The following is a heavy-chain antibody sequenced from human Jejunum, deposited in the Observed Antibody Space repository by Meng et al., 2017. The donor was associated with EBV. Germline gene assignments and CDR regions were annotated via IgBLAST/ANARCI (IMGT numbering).Heavy chain of an antibody. CDR1: GFTFSSYW. J-gene: IGHJ4*02. V-gene: IGHV3-74*01. CDR3: SRDLAGSDDD. CDR2: TNEDGRIT. D-gene: IGHD6-25*01. Sequence: EGARVESGGALVQPGGSLRLSCAASGFTFSSYWMHWVRQAPGQGLVWVSRTNEDGRITNYADSVKGRFTISRDNTKNTLYLQMNSLRAEDTAVYFCSRDLAGSDDDWGQGTLVTVSS.